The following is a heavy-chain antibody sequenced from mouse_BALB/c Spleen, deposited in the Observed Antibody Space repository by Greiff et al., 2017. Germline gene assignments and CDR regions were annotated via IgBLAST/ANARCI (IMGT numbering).Heavy chain of an antibody. Sequence: EVQLVESGAELVKPGASVKLSCTASGFNIKDTYMHWVKQRPEQGLEWIGRIDPANGNTKYDPKFQGKATITADTSSNTAYLQLSSLTSEDTAVYYCARDDGYYVRMDYWGQGTSVTVSS. J-gene: IGHJ4*01. D-gene: IGHD2-3*01. CDR3: ARDDGYYVRMDY. CDR1: GFNIKDTY. CDR2: IDPANGNT. V-gene: IGHV14-3*02.